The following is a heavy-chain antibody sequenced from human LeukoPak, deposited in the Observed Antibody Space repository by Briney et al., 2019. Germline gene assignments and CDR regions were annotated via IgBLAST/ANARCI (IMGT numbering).Heavy chain of an antibody. Sequence: GASVQVFCKASGYTFTSYGISWVRQAPGQGLEWMGWISAYNGNTNYAQKLQGRVTMTTDTSTSTAYMELRSLRSDDTAVYYCARDSRYYNDYFDYWGQEPWSPSPQ. J-gene: IGHJ4*01. CDR1: GYTFTSYG. CDR3: ARDSRYYNDYFDY. V-gene: IGHV1-18*01. CDR2: ISAYNGNT. D-gene: IGHD3-10*01.